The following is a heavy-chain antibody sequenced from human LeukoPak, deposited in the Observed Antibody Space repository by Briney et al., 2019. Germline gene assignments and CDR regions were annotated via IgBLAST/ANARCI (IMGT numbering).Heavy chain of an antibody. CDR3: ARDGSYHYGSGSSIWFDP. D-gene: IGHD3-10*01. J-gene: IGHJ5*02. Sequence: ASVKVSCKASGYTFTGYYMHWVRQAPGQGLEWMGWINPNSGGTNYAQKFQGRVTMTRDTSISTAYMELSRLRSDDTAVYYCARDGSYHYGSGSSIWFDPWGQGTLVTVSS. CDR1: GYTFTGYY. CDR2: INPNSGGT. V-gene: IGHV1-2*02.